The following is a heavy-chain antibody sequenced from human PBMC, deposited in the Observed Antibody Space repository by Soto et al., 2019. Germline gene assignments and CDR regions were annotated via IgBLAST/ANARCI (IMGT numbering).Heavy chain of an antibody. V-gene: IGHV3-23*01. CDR2: ISGSGGST. Sequence: HPGGSLRLSCAASGFTFSSYAMSWVRQAPGKGLEWVSAISGSGGSTYYADSVKGRFTISRDNSKNTLYLQMNSLRAEDTAVYYCAKVTFNLGTWDYWGQGTLVTVSS. J-gene: IGHJ4*02. D-gene: IGHD1-20*01. CDR3: AKVTFNLGTWDY. CDR1: GFTFSSYA.